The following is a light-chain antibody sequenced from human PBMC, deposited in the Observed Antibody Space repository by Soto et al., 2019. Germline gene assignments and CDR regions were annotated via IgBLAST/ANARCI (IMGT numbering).Light chain of an antibody. CDR3: QHYNNWLIT. V-gene: IGKV3-15*01. J-gene: IGKJ5*01. CDR1: ESISNN. Sequence: EIVMTQSPATLSVSPGERATLSCRAGESISNNLAWYQQKPGQAPRLLIYGAATRAAGAPVRFSGSGSGTEFALTISSLQSEDFAVYFCQHYNNWLITFGQGTRLEIK. CDR2: GAA.